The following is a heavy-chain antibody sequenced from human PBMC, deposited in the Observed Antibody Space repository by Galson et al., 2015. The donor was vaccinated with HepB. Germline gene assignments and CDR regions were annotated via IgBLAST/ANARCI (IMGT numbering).Heavy chain of an antibody. J-gene: IGHJ4*02. Sequence: SVKVSCKASGGTFSSYAISWVRQTPGQGLEWMGGIIPIVDTANYAQKFQGRVTITADKSTSTAYMEVSSLRSEDTAVYYCAGDPDYTKDFDCWGQGTLVTVSS. V-gene: IGHV1-69*06. CDR1: GGTFSSYA. CDR2: IIPIVDTA. CDR3: AGDPDYTKDFDC. D-gene: IGHD4-11*01.